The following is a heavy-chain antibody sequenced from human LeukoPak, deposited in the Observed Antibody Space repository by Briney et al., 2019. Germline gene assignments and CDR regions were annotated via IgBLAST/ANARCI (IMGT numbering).Heavy chain of an antibody. CDR3: AREHGSAYYFDY. CDR1: GFTFSSYG. V-gene: IGHV3-33*01. CDR2: IWYDESNK. J-gene: IGHJ4*02. Sequence: GGSLRLSCAASGFTFSSYGMHWVRQAPGKGLEWVAVIWYDESNKYYADSVKGRFTISRDNSKNTLYLQMNSLRAEDTAVYYCAREHGSAYYFDYWGQGTLVTVSS. D-gene: IGHD3-10*01.